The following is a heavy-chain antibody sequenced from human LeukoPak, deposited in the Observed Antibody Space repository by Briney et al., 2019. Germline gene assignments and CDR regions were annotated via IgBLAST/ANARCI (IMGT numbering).Heavy chain of an antibody. V-gene: IGHV3-23*01. CDR1: GFTFSSYA. J-gene: IGHJ3*02. Sequence: GGTLSLSCAASGFTFSSYAMSWVRQAPGKGLEWVSSLSDSGGSLYYADSVKGRFTISRDNSKNTLYLQTNSLRAEDTAVYYCAKRIHAAGVTRDALDIWGQGTMVTVSS. CDR3: AKRIHAAGVTRDALDI. CDR2: LSDSGGSL. D-gene: IGHD6-13*01.